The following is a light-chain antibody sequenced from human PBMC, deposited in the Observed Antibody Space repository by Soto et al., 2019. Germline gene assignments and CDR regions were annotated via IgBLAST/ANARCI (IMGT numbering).Light chain of an antibody. CDR2: DTS. CDR1: QSVSSSY. V-gene: IGKV3D-20*01. J-gene: IGKJ5*01. CDR3: QQYGSSPIT. Sequence: VVLTQSPPTLSLSPGERGTLSCGASQSVSSSYVAWYQHKPGLAPRLLIHDTSSRAIGIPDRLSGSKSGTNFTLTIRRMEPEDVGMYYCQQYGSSPITFGQGTRLEI.